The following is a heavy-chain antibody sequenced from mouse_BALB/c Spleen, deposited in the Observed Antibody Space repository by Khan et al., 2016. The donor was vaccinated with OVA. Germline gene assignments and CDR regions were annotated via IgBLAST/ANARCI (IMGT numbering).Heavy chain of an antibody. Sequence: QVQLKESGAELAKPGASVKMSRKASGYTFTSYWMHWVKQRPGQGLEWIGYINPSTGYTEHNQRFKDKATLTADKSSSTAYMQLSSLTSEDSAVYYCANHGSSSAWFTYWGQGTLVTVSA. D-gene: IGHD1-1*01. CDR2: INPSTGYT. CDR1: GYTFTSYW. CDR3: ANHGSSSAWFTY. J-gene: IGHJ3*01. V-gene: IGHV1-7*01.